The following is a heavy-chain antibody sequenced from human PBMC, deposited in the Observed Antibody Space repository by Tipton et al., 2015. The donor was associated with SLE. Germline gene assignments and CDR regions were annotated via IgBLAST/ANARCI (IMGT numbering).Heavy chain of an antibody. D-gene: IGHD6-13*01. V-gene: IGHV3-33*08. CDR2: FCYDGSNK. CDR1: GFSFSGYA. CDR3: ARDKEQQVGLRGVAHYYYYMDV. Sequence: RSLRLSCAASGFSFSGYAMHWVRQAPGKVPEWVAVFCYDGSNKYYADSVKGRFTISRDNSKNTLYLQMNSLRAEDTAVYYCARDKEQQVGLRGVAHYYYYMDVWGKGTTVTVSS. J-gene: IGHJ6*03.